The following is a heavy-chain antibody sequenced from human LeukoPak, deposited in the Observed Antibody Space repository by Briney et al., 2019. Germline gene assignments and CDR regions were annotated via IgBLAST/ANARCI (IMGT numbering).Heavy chain of an antibody. CDR1: GFTFSSYE. J-gene: IGHJ4*02. CDR3: ARDSSGWRRGDY. CDR2: ISSSGSTI. V-gene: IGHV3-48*03. Sequence: PGGPLRLSCAASGFTFSSYEMNWVRQAPGKGLEWVSYISSSGSTIYYADSVKGRFTISRDNAKNSLYLQMNSLRAEDTAVYYCARDSSGWRRGDYWGQGTLVTVSS. D-gene: IGHD6-19*01.